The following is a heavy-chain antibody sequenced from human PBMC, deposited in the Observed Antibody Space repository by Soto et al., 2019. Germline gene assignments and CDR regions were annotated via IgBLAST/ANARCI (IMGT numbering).Heavy chain of an antibody. V-gene: IGHV4-34*01. D-gene: IGHD1-1*01. CDR1: GGSFSGYY. J-gene: IGHJ4*02. CDR2: INHSGST. CDR3: ARERRDNSVYFVY. Sequence: QVQLQQWGAGLLKPSETLSLTCAVYGGSFSGYYWSWICQPPGKGLEWIGEINHSGSTNYNPSLKIRVNRSVDTSKNQLSLKLSSVTAADSVVYYCARERRDNSVYFVYFGQGTLVIVSS.